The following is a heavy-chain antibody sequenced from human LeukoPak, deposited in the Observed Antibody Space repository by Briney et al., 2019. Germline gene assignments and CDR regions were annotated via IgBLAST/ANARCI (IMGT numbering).Heavy chain of an antibody. CDR3: ARPAALELPGGLYFDY. CDR1: GGSISSSSYY. V-gene: IGHV4-39*01. J-gene: IGHJ4*02. D-gene: IGHD1-7*01. Sequence: SETLSLTCTVSGGSISSSSYYWGWIRQPPGKGLEWIGSIYYSGSTYYNPSLKSRVTISVDTFKNQFSLKLSSVTAADTAVYYCARPAALELPGGLYFDYWGQGTLVTVSS. CDR2: IYYSGST.